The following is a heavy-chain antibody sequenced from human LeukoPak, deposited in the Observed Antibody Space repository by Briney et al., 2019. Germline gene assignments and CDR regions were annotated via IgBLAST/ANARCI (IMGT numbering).Heavy chain of an antibody. J-gene: IGHJ4*02. CDR1: GLTVSNNY. V-gene: IGHV3-66*02. D-gene: IGHD3-10*01. CDR3: ARGVRSEVTMHRGIMGYFDY. CDR2: LYSGGKT. Sequence: GGSLRLSCVVSGLTVSNNYMAWFRHTPGKGLEWVSVLYSGGKTFYADSVKGRFTFSRDNSENTLYLQMNGLRPEDAAVYYCARGVRSEVTMHRGIMGYFDYWGQGTLVAVSS.